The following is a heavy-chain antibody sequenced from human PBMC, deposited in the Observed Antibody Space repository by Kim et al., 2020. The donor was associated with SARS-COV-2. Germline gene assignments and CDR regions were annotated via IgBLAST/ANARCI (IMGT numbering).Heavy chain of an antibody. CDR1: GGSISPYY. V-gene: IGHV4-59*13. D-gene: IGHD3-22*01. Sequence: SETLSLTCTISGGSISPYYWSWIRQPPGKGLEWIGYIYYTGGTYYNSSLKSRVTISVDTSNNQFSLRLSSVTAADTAVYFCARVAWDTSGYYYPQVWGQGTLVTVSS. J-gene: IGHJ1*01. CDR2: IYYTGGT. CDR3: ARVAWDTSGYYYPQV.